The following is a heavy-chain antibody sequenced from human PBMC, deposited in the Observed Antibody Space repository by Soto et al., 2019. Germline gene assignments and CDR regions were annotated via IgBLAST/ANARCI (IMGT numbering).Heavy chain of an antibody. J-gene: IGHJ4*02. CDR1: GCSISSGDYY. CDR3: ARVGGIQLWPGYFDY. Sequence: KTXETLSLTCTVAGCSISSGDYYWSWIRQPPGKGLEWIGCIYYSGSTYYNPSLKSRVTISVDTSKNQFSLKLSSVTAADTAVYYCARVGGIQLWPGYFDYWGQGTLVTVSS. CDR2: IYYSGST. V-gene: IGHV4-30-4*01. D-gene: IGHD5-18*01.